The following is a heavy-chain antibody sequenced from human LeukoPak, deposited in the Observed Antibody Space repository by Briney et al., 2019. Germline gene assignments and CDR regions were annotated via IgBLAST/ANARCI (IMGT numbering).Heavy chain of an antibody. D-gene: IGHD1-26*01. J-gene: IGHJ4*02. Sequence: GRSLRLSCAASGFTFSSYAMHWVRQAPGKGLEWVAVISYDGSNKYYADSVKGRFTISRDNSKNTLYLQMNSLRAEDTAVYYCARERETRYYFDYWGQGTLVTVSS. V-gene: IGHV3-30*04. CDR2: ISYDGSNK. CDR3: ARERETRYYFDY. CDR1: GFTFSSYA.